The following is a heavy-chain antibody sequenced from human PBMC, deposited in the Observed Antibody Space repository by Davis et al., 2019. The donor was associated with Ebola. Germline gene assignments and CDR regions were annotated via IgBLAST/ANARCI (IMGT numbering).Heavy chain of an antibody. CDR1: GYTFTSHF. J-gene: IGHJ4*02. D-gene: IGHD6-13*01. V-gene: IGHV1-46*01. Sequence: AASVKVSCKASGYTFTSHFLHWVRQAPGQGLEWMGVINPSGGNTNYAQKFRGRVTMTRDTSTSTVYMELSSLRSEDTAVYYCAIPPGYSSSWAFDYWGQGTLVTVSS. CDR3: AIPPGYSSSWAFDY. CDR2: INPSGGNT.